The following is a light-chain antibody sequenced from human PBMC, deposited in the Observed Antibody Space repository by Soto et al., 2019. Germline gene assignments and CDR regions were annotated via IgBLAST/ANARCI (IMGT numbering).Light chain of an antibody. J-gene: IGKJ2*01. CDR3: QKYGSSLYT. Sequence: EIGLTQSPGTLSLSPGERATLSCRASQSVSSSYLAWYQQKPGQAPRLLIYGASIRATGIPDRFSGSGSGTDFTITISRLEPEDFAVYYCQKYGSSLYTFGQGTKLEIK. CDR1: QSVSSSY. V-gene: IGKV3-20*01. CDR2: GAS.